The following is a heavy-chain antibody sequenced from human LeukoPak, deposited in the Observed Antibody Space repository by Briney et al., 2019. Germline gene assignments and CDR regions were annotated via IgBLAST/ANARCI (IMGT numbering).Heavy chain of an antibody. J-gene: IGHJ6*02. V-gene: IGHV3-11*05. CDR3: ARDFRYCSGGSCYPPYGMDV. Sequence: PGGSLRLSCEASGFTFSSYDMSWIRQAPGKGLEWVSYISSSSSYTNYADSVKGRFTISRDNAKNSLYLQMNSLRAEDTAVYYCARDFRYCSGGSCYPPYGMDVWGQGTTVTVSS. CDR1: GFTFSSYD. CDR2: ISSSSSYT. D-gene: IGHD2-15*01.